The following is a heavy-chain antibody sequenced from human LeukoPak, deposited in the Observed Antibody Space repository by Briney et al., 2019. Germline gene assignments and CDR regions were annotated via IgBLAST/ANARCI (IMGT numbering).Heavy chain of an antibody. CDR2: ISSSSSYI. J-gene: IGHJ4*02. CDR3: ARGNPGRFDY. V-gene: IGHV3-21*01. D-gene: IGHD1-14*01. CDR1: GFTFSSYS. Sequence: PGGSLRLSCAASGFTFSSYSKNWVRQAPGKGLEWVSSISSSSSYIYYADSVKGRFTISRDNAKNSLYLQMNSLRAEDTAVYYCARGNPGRFDYWGQGTLVTVSS.